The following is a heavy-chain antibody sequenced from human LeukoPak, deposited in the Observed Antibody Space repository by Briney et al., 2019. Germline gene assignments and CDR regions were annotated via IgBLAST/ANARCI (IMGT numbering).Heavy chain of an antibody. CDR3: ARVQYLRTDWFDP. CDR2: IYSSGST. Sequence: SETLSFTCTVSGGSINSYYWSWIRQPAGKGLEWIGRIYSSGSTTYNPSLKSRVTMSVDTSKNQFSLRLSSVTAADTAVYYCARVQYLRTDWFDPWGQGTLVTVSS. J-gene: IGHJ5*02. CDR1: GGSINSYY. D-gene: IGHD2-2*01. V-gene: IGHV4-4*07.